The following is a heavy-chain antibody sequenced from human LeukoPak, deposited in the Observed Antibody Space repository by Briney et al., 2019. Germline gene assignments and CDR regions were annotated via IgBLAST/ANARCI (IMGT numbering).Heavy chain of an antibody. D-gene: IGHD3-22*01. V-gene: IGHV3-73*01. CDR3: ARCPSNYSDSSGSYHWGYFDL. CDR1: GFTFSGSA. Sequence: GGSLRLSCAASGFTFSGSALHWVRQASGKGLEWIGRIRSKTNNYATTYAASVTGRFTISRDDAENTAYLQMNSLRAEDTAVYFCARCPSNYSDSSGSYHWGYFDLWGRGTLVTVSS. CDR2: IRSKTNNYAT. J-gene: IGHJ2*01.